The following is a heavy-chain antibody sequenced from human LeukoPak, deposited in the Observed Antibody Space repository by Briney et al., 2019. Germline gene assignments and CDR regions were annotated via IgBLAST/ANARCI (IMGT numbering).Heavy chain of an antibody. V-gene: IGHV1/OR15-1*01. CDR2: INPNSGGT. Sequence: GASVKVSCKASGYIFTDYYMHWVRQAPGQELGWMGRINPNSGGTNYAQKFQGRVTMTRDTSISTAYTELSSLRSEDTATYYCARGAHVRYYRGAFDIWGQGTMVTVSS. CDR3: ARGAHVRYYRGAFDI. D-gene: IGHD1-26*01. J-gene: IGHJ3*02. CDR1: GYIFTDYY.